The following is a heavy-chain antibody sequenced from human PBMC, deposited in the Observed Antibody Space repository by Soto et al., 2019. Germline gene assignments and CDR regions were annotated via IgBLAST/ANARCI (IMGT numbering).Heavy chain of an antibody. CDR3: ASGYCSSTSCMYNWFDP. D-gene: IGHD2-2*03. J-gene: IGHJ5*02. CDR1: GGSISSSSYY. CDR2: IYYSGST. V-gene: IGHV4-39*01. Sequence: SETLSLTCTVSGGSISSSSYYWGWIRQPPGKGLEWIGSIYYSGSTYYNPSLKSRVTISVDTSKNQFSLKLSSVTAADTAVYYCASGYCSSTSCMYNWFDPWGQGTLVTVSS.